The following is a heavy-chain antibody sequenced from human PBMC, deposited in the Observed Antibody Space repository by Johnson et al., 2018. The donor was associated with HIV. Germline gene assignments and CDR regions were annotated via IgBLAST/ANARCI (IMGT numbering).Heavy chain of an antibody. CDR3: ARGVSSGYYSNAFDV. V-gene: IGHV3-30-3*01. D-gene: IGHD3-22*01. CDR1: GFTFSNYP. CDR2: ISYDGSYK. J-gene: IGHJ3*01. Sequence: QVQLVESGGGVVQPGRSLRLSCAASGFTFSNYPMHWVHQAPGKGLEWVAVISYDGSYKYYADSVKGRFTISRDSAKNSLYLQMNSLRAEDTALYYCARGVSSGYYSNAFDVWGQGTMATVSS.